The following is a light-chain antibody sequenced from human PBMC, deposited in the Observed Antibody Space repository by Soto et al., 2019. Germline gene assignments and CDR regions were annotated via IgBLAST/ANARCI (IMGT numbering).Light chain of an antibody. CDR2: AAS. CDR3: QQSYSTPWT. CDR1: QSLSSY. J-gene: IGKJ1*01. Sequence: DIQMTQSPSSLSASVGDRVTITCRASQSLSSYLNWYQQKPGKAPNLLIYAASSLQSGVPSRFSGSGSGTDFTLTISSLQPEEFATYYCQQSYSTPWTFGQGTKVEIK. V-gene: IGKV1-39*01.